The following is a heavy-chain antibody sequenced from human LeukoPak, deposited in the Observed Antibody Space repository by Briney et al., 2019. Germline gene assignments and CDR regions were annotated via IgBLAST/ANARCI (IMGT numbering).Heavy chain of an antibody. CDR1: GFTFSSHA. CDR2: ISGSGGST. V-gene: IGHV3-23*01. D-gene: IGHD7-27*01. CDR3: ARRNWGSTFDY. Sequence: GGSLRLSCAASGFTFSSHAMNWVRQAPGKGLEWVSAISGSGGSTYYADSVKGRFTISRDNSKNTLYLQMNSLRAEDTAVYYCARRNWGSTFDYWGQGTLVTVSS. J-gene: IGHJ4*02.